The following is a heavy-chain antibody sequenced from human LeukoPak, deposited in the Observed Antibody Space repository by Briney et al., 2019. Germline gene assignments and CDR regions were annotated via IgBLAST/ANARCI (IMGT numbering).Heavy chain of an antibody. V-gene: IGHV4-39*01. CDR1: GGSISSSSYY. D-gene: IGHD1-1*01. J-gene: IGHJ5*02. Sequence: SETLSLTCTVSGGSISSSSYYWGWIRQPPGKGLEWIGSIYYSGSTYYNPSLKSRVTISVDTSKNQFSVRLTSVTAADTAVYYCARHHDRMDWFDPWSQGSLVTVSS. CDR2: IYYSGST. CDR3: ARHHDRMDWFDP.